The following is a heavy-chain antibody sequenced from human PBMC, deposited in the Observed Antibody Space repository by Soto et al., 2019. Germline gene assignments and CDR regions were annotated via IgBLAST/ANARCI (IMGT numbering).Heavy chain of an antibody. CDR3: AKGILRYFAWSDNYHDY. Sequence: QVQLVESGGGVVQPGRSLRVSCAASGFTFSSYGMHWVRQAPGKGLEWVAVISNDGSNTYYADSVKGRFTISRDNSKITLYLQTNSLRAEDTAVYYCAKGILRYFAWSDNYHDYWGQGTLAIVSS. V-gene: IGHV3-30*18. CDR2: ISNDGSNT. CDR1: GFTFSSYG. J-gene: IGHJ4*02. D-gene: IGHD3-9*01.